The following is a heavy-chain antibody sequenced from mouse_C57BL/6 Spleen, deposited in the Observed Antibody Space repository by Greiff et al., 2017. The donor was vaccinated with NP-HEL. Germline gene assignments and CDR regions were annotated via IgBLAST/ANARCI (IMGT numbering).Heavy chain of an antibody. J-gene: IGHJ3*01. CDR2: IYPGDGDT. V-gene: IGHV1-80*01. D-gene: IGHD1-1*01. Sequence: VQLQQSGAELVKPGASVKISCKASGYAFSSYWMNWVKQRPGKGLEWIGQIYPGDGDTNYNGKFKGKATLTADKSSSTAYMQLSSLTSEDSAVYFCARGGYYGSSYVIAYWGQGTLVTVSA. CDR3: ARGGYYGSSYVIAY. CDR1: GYAFSSYW.